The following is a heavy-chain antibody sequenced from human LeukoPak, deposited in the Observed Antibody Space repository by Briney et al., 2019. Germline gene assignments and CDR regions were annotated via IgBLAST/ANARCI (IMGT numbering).Heavy chain of an antibody. CDR1: GYSISSGYY. CDR3: AAHRSGYCSGGSCRPGRWFDP. V-gene: IGHV4-38-2*02. CDR2: IYHSGST. J-gene: IGHJ5*02. D-gene: IGHD2-15*01. Sequence: SETLSLTCTVSGYSISSGYYWGWIRQPPGKGLEWIGSIYHSGSTNYNPSLKSRVTISVDTSKNQFSLKLSSVTAADTAVYYCAAHRSGYCSGGSCRPGRWFDPWGQGTLVTVSS.